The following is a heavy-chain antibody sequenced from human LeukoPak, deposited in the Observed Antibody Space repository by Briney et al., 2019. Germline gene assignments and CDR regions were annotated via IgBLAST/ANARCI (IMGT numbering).Heavy chain of an antibody. CDR3: ARGGGYCSGGSCYDYYYYYYMDV. CDR2: IYYSGST. CDR1: GYSISSGYY. Sequence: SETLSLTCAVSGYSISSGYYWGWIRQPPGKGLEWIGYIYYSGSTNYNPSLKSRVTISVDTSKNQFSLKLSSVTAADTAVYYCARGGGYCSGGSCYDYYYYYYMDVWGKGTTVTVSS. J-gene: IGHJ6*03. D-gene: IGHD2-15*01. V-gene: IGHV4-61*01.